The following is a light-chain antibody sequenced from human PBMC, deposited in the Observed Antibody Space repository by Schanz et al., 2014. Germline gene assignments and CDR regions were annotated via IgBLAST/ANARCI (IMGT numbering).Light chain of an antibody. CDR2: GAS. J-gene: IGKJ5*01. CDR3: QQYGSSVT. CDR1: QSLSSTY. Sequence: EIVLTQSPGTLSLSPGERATLSCRASQSLSSTYLIWYQQKPGQAPRVLIYGASSRATGIPDRFSGSGSGTDFTLTISRLEPEDFAVYYCQQYGSSVTFGQGTRLEIK. V-gene: IGKV3-20*01.